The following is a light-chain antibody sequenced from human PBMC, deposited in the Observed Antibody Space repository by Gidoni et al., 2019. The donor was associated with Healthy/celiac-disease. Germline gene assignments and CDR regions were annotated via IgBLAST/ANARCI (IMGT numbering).Light chain of an antibody. Sequence: SSERTQDPAVSVALGQAVRITCQGDSLRTYYASWYQQKPGQAPEFFIFGKNNRPSGIPDRFSGSSSGNTASLTITGAQAEDEADYYCNSRDSSGNHVVFGGGTKLTVL. J-gene: IGLJ2*01. V-gene: IGLV3-19*01. CDR1: SLRTYY. CDR2: GKN. CDR3: NSRDSSGNHVV.